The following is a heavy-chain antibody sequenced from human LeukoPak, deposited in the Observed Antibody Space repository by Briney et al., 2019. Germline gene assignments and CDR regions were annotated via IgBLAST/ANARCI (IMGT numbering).Heavy chain of an antibody. Sequence: GGSLRLSCAASGFTFSSYAMHWVRQAPGKGLEWVAVISYDGSNKYYADSVKGRFTISRDNSKNTLYLQENSLRAEDTAVYYCARDRRSVVVAATRYYYYGMDVWGQGTTVTVSS. CDR1: GFTFSSYA. D-gene: IGHD2-15*01. CDR2: ISYDGSNK. V-gene: IGHV3-30-3*01. CDR3: ARDRRSVVVAATRYYYYGMDV. J-gene: IGHJ6*02.